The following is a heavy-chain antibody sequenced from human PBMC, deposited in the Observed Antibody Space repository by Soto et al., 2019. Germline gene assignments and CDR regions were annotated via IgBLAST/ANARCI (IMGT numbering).Heavy chain of an antibody. CDR3: ARAPYCSGGSCYRHDDY. CDR2: IKQDGSEK. V-gene: IGHV3-7*03. Sequence: SLXLSCAASGFTFSSYWMSWVRQSPGNGLEWVANIKQDGSEKYYVDSMRGRFTISRDNAENSLYLQMSSLRSEDTAVYYCARAPYCSGGSCYRHDDYWGQGTLVTVSS. D-gene: IGHD2-15*01. J-gene: IGHJ4*02. CDR1: GFTFSSYW.